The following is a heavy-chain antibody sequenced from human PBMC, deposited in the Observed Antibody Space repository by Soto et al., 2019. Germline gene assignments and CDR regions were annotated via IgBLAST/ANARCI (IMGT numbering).Heavy chain of an antibody. CDR3: ASSIEGRPGTFDP. CDR1: GHTFTRYY. CDR2: SNPSGDNT. J-gene: IGHJ5*02. Sequence: ASVKVSCKASGHTFTRYYMHWVRQAPAQGLEWMGISNPSGDNTSYAQKFQGRVTMTRDTSTSTVYMELSSLRSEDTAVYYCASSIEGRPGTFDPWGQGTLVTVS. D-gene: IGHD1-26*01. V-gene: IGHV1-46*01.